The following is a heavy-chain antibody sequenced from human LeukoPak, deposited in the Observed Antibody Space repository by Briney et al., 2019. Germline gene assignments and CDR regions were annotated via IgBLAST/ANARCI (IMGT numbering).Heavy chain of an antibody. Sequence: PSETLSLTCAVYGGSFSGYYWSWIRQPPGKGLEWIGEINHSGSTNYNPSLKSRVTMSVDTSKNQFSLKLSSVTAADTAVYYCARSQYYYDSSGYYVVGAFDIWGQGTMVTVSS. CDR3: ARSQYYYDSSGYYVVGAFDI. CDR2: INHSGST. CDR1: GGSFSGYY. J-gene: IGHJ3*02. V-gene: IGHV4-34*01. D-gene: IGHD3-22*01.